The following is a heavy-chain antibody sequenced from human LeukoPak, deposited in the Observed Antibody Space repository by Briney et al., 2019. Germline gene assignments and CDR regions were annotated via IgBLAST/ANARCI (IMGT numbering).Heavy chain of an antibody. CDR1: GFTFSTYG. D-gene: IGHD3-22*01. Sequence: GRSLRLSCAASGFTFSTYGMHWVRQAPGNGLEWVAVISHDGSDKYYVDSVKGRFTISRDNSKNTLYLQMNSLRAEDTAVYFCARDSLYDDNGYYHYFDYWGQGTLVTVSS. J-gene: IGHJ4*02. V-gene: IGHV3-30*03. CDR3: ARDSLYDDNGYYHYFDY. CDR2: ISHDGSDK.